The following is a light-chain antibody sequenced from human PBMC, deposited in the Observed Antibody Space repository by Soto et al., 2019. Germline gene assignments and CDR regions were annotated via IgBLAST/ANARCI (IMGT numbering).Light chain of an antibody. CDR2: GAS. V-gene: IGKV3D-15*01. CDR3: QQYNNWPPT. J-gene: IGKJ1*01. Sequence: EIVMTQSPDTLSVSPGERATLSCRSSQSVSGNLAWYQQKPGQAPRLLIYGASTRATGIPARFSGSGSGTEFTLTISSLQSEDFAVYYCQQYNNWPPTFGQGTKVEIK. CDR1: QSVSGN.